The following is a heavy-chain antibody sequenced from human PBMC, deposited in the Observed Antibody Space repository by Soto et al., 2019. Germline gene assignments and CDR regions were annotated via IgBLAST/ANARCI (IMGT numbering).Heavy chain of an antibody. Sequence: ASVKVSCKVSGYTLTELSMHWVRQAPGKGLEWMGGFDPEDGETIYAQKFQGRVTMTEDTSTDTAYMELSSLRSEDTAVYYCATLPPYSSGWYSVYFDYWGQGTLVTVSS. CDR2: FDPEDGET. J-gene: IGHJ4*02. V-gene: IGHV1-24*01. CDR1: GYTLTELS. CDR3: ATLPPYSSGWYSVYFDY. D-gene: IGHD6-19*01.